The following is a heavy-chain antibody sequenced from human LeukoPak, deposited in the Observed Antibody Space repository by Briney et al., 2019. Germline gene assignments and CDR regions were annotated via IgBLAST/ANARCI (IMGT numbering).Heavy chain of an antibody. CDR2: IRYDGSDK. CDR3: AKDHDYYGSGSPYYYYYMDV. V-gene: IGHV3-30*02. CDR1: GFTLRGYG. Sequence: YPGGSLRLSCAASGFTLRGYGMHWVRQAPGKGLEWVAFIRYDGSDKYYADSVKGRFTISRDNSKNTLYLQMNSLRAEDTAVYYCAKDHDYYGSGSPYYYYYMDVWGKGTTVTISS. D-gene: IGHD3-10*01. J-gene: IGHJ6*03.